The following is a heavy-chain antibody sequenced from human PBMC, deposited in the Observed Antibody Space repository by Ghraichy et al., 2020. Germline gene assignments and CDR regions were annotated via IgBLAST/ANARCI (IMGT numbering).Heavy chain of an antibody. V-gene: IGHV4-61*01. Sequence: SETLSLTCTVSGGSVSSGTNFWSWIRQPPGKGLEWIGYIYYTGITNYNPSLKSRFTISVDTSKNQFSLKVTSVTAADTAGYYCSRGIQTDYYYYGMDVWGQGTTVTVSS. CDR1: GGSVSSGTNF. CDR2: IYYTGIT. CDR3: SRGIQTDYYYYGMDV. D-gene: IGHD5-18*01. J-gene: IGHJ6*02.